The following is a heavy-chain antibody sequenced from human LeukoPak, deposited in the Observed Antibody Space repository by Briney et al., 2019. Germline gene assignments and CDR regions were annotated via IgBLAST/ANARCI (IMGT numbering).Heavy chain of an antibody. CDR1: GFTVSSNY. CDR2: ISSSGSTI. J-gene: IGHJ6*04. V-gene: IGHV3-48*03. Sequence: GGSLRLSCAASGFTVSSNYMNWVRQTPGKGLEWVSYISSSGSTIYYADSVKGRFTISRDNAKNSLYLQMNSLRAEDTAVYYCARVGYDIVYYYYGMDVWGKGTTVTVSS. CDR3: ARVGYDIVYYYYGMDV. D-gene: IGHD3-9*01.